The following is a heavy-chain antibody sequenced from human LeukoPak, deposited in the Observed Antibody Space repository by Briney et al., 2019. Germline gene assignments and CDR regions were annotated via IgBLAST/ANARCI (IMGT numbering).Heavy chain of an antibody. D-gene: IGHD3-22*01. CDR3: ARGGRITMIFDY. Sequence: PGGSQRLSCAASGFTFSSYEMNWVRQAPGKGLEWVSYISSSGSTIYYADSVKGRFTISRDNAKNSLYLQMNSLRAEDTAVYYCARGGRITMIFDYWGQGTLVTVSS. J-gene: IGHJ4*02. V-gene: IGHV3-48*03. CDR1: GFTFSSYE. CDR2: ISSSGSTI.